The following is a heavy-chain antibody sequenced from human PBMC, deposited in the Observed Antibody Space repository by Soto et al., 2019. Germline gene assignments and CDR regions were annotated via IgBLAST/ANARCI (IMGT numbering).Heavy chain of an antibody. J-gene: IGHJ4*02. V-gene: IGHV3-23*01. D-gene: IGHD6-19*01. CDR2: IKSDGSTT. CDR1: GFTFSNYA. CDR3: AKGGSSGWPGGEDF. Sequence: EVQLLESGGGLVQPGGSLRLSCVASGFTFSNYAMSWVRKTPGKGLEWVAGIKSDGSTTWYADFVEGRFTISRDNSKNTVYLQVNRPRAEYAGVYFCAKGGSSGWPGGEDFWGQGTMVTVSS.